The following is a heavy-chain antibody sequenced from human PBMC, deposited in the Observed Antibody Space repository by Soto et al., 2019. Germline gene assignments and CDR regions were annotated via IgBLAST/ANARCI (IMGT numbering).Heavy chain of an antibody. J-gene: IGHJ4*02. CDR1: GFTFSDYY. Sequence: QVQLVESGGGLVKPGGSLRLSCAASGFTFSDYYMSWIRQAPGKGLEWVSYISSSSSYTNYADSVQGRFTISRDNAKNSLYLQMNSLRAEDTAVYYCASPLLWFGDEGWGQGTLVTVSS. CDR3: ASPLLWFGDEG. CDR2: ISSSSSYT. V-gene: IGHV3-11*05. D-gene: IGHD3-10*01.